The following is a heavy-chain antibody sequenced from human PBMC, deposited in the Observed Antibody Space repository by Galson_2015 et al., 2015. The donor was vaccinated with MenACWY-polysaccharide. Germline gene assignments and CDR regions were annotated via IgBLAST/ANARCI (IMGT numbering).Heavy chain of an antibody. CDR3: ARHYCGGGTCYAYYYGMDV. J-gene: IGHJ6*02. D-gene: IGHD2-15*01. CDR2: ISTSAITI. CDR1: GFTFSDHY. Sequence: SLRLSCAASGFTFSDHYMSWIRQAPGKALEWIAYISTSAITIYYADSVKGRFTISRDDAKNSLYLQMNILRAEDTAVYYCARHYCGGGTCYAYYYGMDVWGQGTTVSVSS. V-gene: IGHV3-11*01.